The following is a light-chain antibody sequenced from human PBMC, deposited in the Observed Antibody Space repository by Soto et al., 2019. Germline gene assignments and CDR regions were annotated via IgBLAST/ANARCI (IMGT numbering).Light chain of an antibody. J-gene: IGLJ1*01. CDR1: SSDVGGYNY. V-gene: IGLV2-11*01. Sequence: QSVLTQPRSVSGSPGQSVTISCTGTSSDVGGYNYVSWYQQHPGKAPKLMIYDVSQRPSGVPDRLPGSKSGNTASLTISGLQAEDEADYYCCSYAGSYTLYVFGTGTKVTVL. CDR3: CSYAGSYTLYV. CDR2: DVS.